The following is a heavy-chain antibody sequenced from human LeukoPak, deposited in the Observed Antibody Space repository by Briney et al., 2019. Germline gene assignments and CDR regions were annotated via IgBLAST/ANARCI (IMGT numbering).Heavy chain of an antibody. J-gene: IGHJ4*02. CDR1: GYTFTGYY. V-gene: IGHV1-2*02. CDR3: ARGRIAVAVDY. Sequence: ASVKVSCKASGYTFTGYYMHWVRQAPGQGLEGMGWINTNSGGTNYAQKFQGRVTMTRDTSISTAYMELSRLRSADTAVYYCARGRIAVAVDYWGQGTLVTVSS. D-gene: IGHD6-19*01. CDR2: INTNSGGT.